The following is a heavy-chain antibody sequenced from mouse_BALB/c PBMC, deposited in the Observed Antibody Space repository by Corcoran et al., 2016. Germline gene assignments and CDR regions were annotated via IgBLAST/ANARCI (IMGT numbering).Heavy chain of an antibody. CDR3: SSPGNYYFDY. CDR2: ISYDGSN. CDR1: GYSITSGYY. Sequence: DVQLQESGPGLVKPSQSLSLTCSVTGYSITSGYYWNWIRQFPGNKLEWMGYISYDGSNNYNPSLKNRISITRDTSKNQFFLKLNSVTTEDTATYYCSSPGNYYFDYWGQGTTLTVSS. V-gene: IGHV3-6*02. J-gene: IGHJ2*01. D-gene: IGHD2-1*01.